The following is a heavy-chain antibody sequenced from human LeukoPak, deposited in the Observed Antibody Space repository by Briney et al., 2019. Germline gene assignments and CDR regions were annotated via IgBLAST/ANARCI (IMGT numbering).Heavy chain of an antibody. D-gene: IGHD3-10*01. V-gene: IGHV1-69*06. CDR3: AKVLGDQWFGENYYFDY. CDR1: GGTFSSYA. Sequence: GASVKVSCKASGGTFSSYAISWVRQAPGQGLEWMGGIIPIFGTANYAQKFQGRVTITADKSTSTACMELNSLRAEDTAVYYCAKVLGDQWFGENYYFDYWGQGTLVTVSS. J-gene: IGHJ4*02. CDR2: IIPIFGTA.